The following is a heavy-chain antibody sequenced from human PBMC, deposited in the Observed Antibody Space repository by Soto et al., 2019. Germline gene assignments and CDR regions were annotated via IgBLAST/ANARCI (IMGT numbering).Heavy chain of an antibody. J-gene: IGHJ5*02. CDR3: ARLRIATNNYKWFDP. CDR1: GAALNSGSYY. CDR2: IYVTGAV. D-gene: IGHD2-21*01. V-gene: IGHV4-31*03. Sequence: SETLSLTCSVSGAALNSGSYYWSWIRQVPGKGLEWIGHIYVTGAVDYNPSLRDRITISQDTSERQFSLNLRLVTAADTAVYYCARLRIATNNYKWFDPWGQGTLVTVSS.